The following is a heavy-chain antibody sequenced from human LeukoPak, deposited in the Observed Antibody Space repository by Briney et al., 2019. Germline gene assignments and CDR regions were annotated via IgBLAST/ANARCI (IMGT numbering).Heavy chain of an antibody. CDR2: IYHSGGA. J-gene: IGHJ4*02. CDR1: GASIDSHSW. V-gene: IGHV4/OR15-8*01. Sequence: TPSETLSLTCAVSGASIDSHSWWSWVRQPPGKGLEWIGEIYHSGGANYKPSLKSRVTMSVDTSKNHFSLKLTSVTAAGTAVYYCAYNRNFALDNWGQGTLVTVSS. D-gene: IGHD1-14*01. CDR3: AYNRNFALDN.